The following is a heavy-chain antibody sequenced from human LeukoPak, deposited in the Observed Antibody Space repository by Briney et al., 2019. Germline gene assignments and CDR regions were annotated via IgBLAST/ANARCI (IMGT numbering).Heavy chain of an antibody. CDR2: IIPIFGTA. CDR3: ARAGTDSSGWLLY. V-gene: IGHV1-69*13. Sequence: SVKVSCKASGYTFTSYYMHWVRQAPGQGLEWMGGIIPIFGTANYAQKFQGRVTITADESTSTAYMELSSLRSEDTAVYYCARAGTDSSGWLLYWGQGTLVTVSS. J-gene: IGHJ4*02. D-gene: IGHD6-19*01. CDR1: GYTFTSYY.